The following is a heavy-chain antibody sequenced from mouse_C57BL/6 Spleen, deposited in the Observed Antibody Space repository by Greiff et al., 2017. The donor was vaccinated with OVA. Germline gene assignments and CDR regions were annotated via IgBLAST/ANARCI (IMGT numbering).Heavy chain of an antibody. CDR2: IDPETGGT. CDR3: TKPIVY. J-gene: IGHJ3*01. CDR1: GYTFTDYE. V-gene: IGHV1-15*01. D-gene: IGHD6-5*01. Sequence: VQLQESGAELVRPGASVTLSCKASGYTFTDYEMHWVKQTPVHGLEWIGAIDPETGGTAYNQKFKGKATLTADKSSSTAYMELRSLTSEDSAVYYCTKPIVYWGEGTLVTVSA.